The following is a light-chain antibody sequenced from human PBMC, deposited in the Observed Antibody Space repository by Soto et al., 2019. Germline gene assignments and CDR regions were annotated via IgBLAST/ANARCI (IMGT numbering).Light chain of an antibody. Sequence: DLQLTQSPSFLSASVGDRVTITCRASQGIRNYLAWYQQKPGRAPKLLIYAASTLHSGVPSTFSGRGSGTEFTLTITSLQPEDFATYYCQQLNSYPYTFGQGTKLEIK. CDR3: QQLNSYPYT. CDR1: QGIRNY. V-gene: IGKV1-9*01. J-gene: IGKJ2*01. CDR2: AAS.